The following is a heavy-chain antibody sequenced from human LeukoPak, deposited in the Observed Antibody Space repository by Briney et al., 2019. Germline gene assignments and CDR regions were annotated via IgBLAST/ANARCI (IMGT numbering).Heavy chain of an antibody. D-gene: IGHD3-10*01. CDR1: GFTFSNYA. J-gene: IGHJ4*02. CDR3: AKANFDSGSFYNVFPAY. V-gene: IGHV3-23*01. CDR2: ISSSADST. Sequence: PGGSLRLSCAASGFTFSNYAMSWVRQAPGTGLECVSVISSSADSTSYADSVKGRSSISRDNSKNTLYLQMNSLRVDDTAVYYCAKANFDSGSFYNVFPAYWGQGTLVTVSS.